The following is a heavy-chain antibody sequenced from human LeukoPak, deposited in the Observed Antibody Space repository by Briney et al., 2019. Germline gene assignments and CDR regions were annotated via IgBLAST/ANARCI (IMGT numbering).Heavy chain of an antibody. CDR3: ARVGSYYDSTHDAFDI. D-gene: IGHD3-22*01. CDR1: GFTVSSNY. J-gene: IGHJ3*02. Sequence: GGSLRLSCAASGFTVSSNYMSWVRQAPGKGLEWVSVIYSGGSTYYADSVKGRFTISRDNSENTLYLQMNSLRAEDTAVYYCARVGSYYDSTHDAFDIWGQGTMVTVSS. V-gene: IGHV3-66*01. CDR2: IYSGGST.